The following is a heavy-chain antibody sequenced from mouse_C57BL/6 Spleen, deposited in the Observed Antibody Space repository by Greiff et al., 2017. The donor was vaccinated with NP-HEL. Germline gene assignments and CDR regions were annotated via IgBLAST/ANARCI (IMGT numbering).Heavy chain of an antibody. CDR3: ARDLGMGYFDY. V-gene: IGHV5-4*01. CDR2: ISDGGSYT. CDR1: GFTFSSYA. D-gene: IGHD3-3*01. Sequence: EVQLVESGGGLVKPGGSLKLSCAASGFTFSSYALSWVRQTPEKRLEWVATISDGGSYTYYPDNVKGRFTISRDNAKNNLYLQMSHLKSEDTAMYYCARDLGMGYFDYWGQGTTLTGSS. J-gene: IGHJ2*01.